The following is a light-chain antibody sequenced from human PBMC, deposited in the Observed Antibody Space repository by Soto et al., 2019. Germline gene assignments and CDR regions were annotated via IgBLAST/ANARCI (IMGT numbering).Light chain of an antibody. CDR2: LEGSGSY. J-gene: IGLJ3*02. CDR3: ETWDSNSWV. CDR1: SGHSSYI. Sequence: QSVLTQSSSASASLGSSVKLTCTLSSGHSSYIIAWHQQQPGKAPRYLLKLEGSGSYNKGSGVPYRFSGSSSGADRYLTISTLQFEDYADYYCETWDSNSWVFGGGTKLTVL. V-gene: IGLV4-60*02.